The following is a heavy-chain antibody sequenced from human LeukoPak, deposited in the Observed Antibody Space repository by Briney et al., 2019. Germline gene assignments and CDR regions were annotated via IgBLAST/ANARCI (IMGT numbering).Heavy chain of an antibody. CDR2: IWYDGSNK. CDR1: GFTFSTYS. CDR3: ARDGGYGGNPNDAFDM. D-gene: IGHD4-23*01. J-gene: IGHJ3*02. Sequence: GGSLRLPCAVSGFTFSTYSMNWVRQAPGKGLEWVAIIWYDGSNKYYADSVKGRFTISRDNSKNTLYLQMNSLRAEDTAVYYCARDGGYGGNPNDAFDMWGQGTMVTVSS. V-gene: IGHV3-33*08.